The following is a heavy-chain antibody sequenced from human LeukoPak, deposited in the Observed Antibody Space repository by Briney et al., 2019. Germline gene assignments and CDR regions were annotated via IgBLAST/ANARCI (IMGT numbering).Heavy chain of an antibody. Sequence: SETLSLTCTVSGGSISSYYWSWIRQPPGKGLEWIGYIYYSGTTNYNPSLKSRVTISVDTSKNQFSLKLSSVTAADTAVYYCSRENGAFSPFGYWGQGTLVTVLS. J-gene: IGHJ4*02. V-gene: IGHV4-59*12. CDR2: IYYSGTT. CDR1: GGSISSYY. CDR3: SRENGAFSPFGY. D-gene: IGHD2-8*01.